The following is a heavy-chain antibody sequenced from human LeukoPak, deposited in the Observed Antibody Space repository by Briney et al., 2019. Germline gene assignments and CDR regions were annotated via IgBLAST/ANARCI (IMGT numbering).Heavy chain of an antibody. D-gene: IGHD3-10*01. CDR1: GFTFSNAW. V-gene: IGHV3-15*01. CDR3: TTRFGELPIDY. Sequence: GGSLRLSCAASGFTFSNAWMSWVRQAPGKGLEWVGRIKSKTDGGTTGYAAPVKGRFTISRDDSKNTLYLQMNSLKTEDTAVYYCTTRFGELPIDYWGQGTLVTVSS. CDR2: IKSKTDGGTT. J-gene: IGHJ4*02.